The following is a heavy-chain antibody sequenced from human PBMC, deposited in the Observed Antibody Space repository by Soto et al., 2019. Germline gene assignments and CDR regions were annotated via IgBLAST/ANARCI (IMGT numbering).Heavy chain of an antibody. CDR3: AKDYDFWSGKYGMDV. V-gene: IGHV3-30*18. J-gene: IGHJ6*02. CDR1: GFTFSSYG. Sequence: QVQLVESGGGVVQPGRSLRLSCAASGFTFSSYGMHWVRQAPGKGLEWVAVISYDGSNKYYADSVKGRLTISRDNSKNTLYLQMNSLRAEDTAVYYCAKDYDFWSGKYGMDVWGQGTTVTVSS. CDR2: ISYDGSNK. D-gene: IGHD3-3*01.